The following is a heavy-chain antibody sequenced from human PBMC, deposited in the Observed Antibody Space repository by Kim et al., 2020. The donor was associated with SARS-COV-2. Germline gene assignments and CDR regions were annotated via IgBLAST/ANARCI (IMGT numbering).Heavy chain of an antibody. CDR3: ARGHSGSYASYYYYYGMDV. V-gene: IGHV2-70*01. Sequence: SGPTLVNPTQTLTLTCTFSGFSLSTSGMCVSWIRQPPGKALEWLALIDWDDDKYYSTSLKTRLTISKDTSKNQVVLTMTNMDPVDIATYYCARGHSGSYASYYYYYGMDVWGQGTTVTDSS. J-gene: IGHJ6*02. CDR2: IDWDDDK. CDR1: GFSLSTSGMC. D-gene: IGHD1-26*01.